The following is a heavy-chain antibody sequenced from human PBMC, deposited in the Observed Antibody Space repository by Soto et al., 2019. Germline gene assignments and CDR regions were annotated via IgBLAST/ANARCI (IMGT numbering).Heavy chain of an antibody. CDR3: ARTGSLDY. CDR1: GFTFADYD. CDR2: IGTVGDT. V-gene: IGHV3-13*01. J-gene: IGHJ4*02. Sequence: EVQLVESGGGLVQPGGSLRLSCAASGFTFADYDMHWVRQATGKGLEWISGIGTVGDTYYLGSVKGRFTISRENAKNSLYLQLNSLRAGDTAVYYCARTGSLDYWGQGTLVTVSS.